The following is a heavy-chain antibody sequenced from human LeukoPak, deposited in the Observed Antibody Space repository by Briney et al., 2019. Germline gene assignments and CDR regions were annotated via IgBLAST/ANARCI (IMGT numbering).Heavy chain of an antibody. V-gene: IGHV3-9*01. CDR3: AKGTSSGWSSVYYGMDV. CDR1: GFTFDDYA. Sequence: GGSLRLSCAASGFTFDDYAMHWVRQAPGKGLEWVSGISWNSGSIGYADSVKGRFTISRDNAKNSLYLQMNSLRAEDTALYYCAKGTSSGWSSVYYGMDVWGQGTTVTVSS. CDR2: ISWNSGSI. J-gene: IGHJ6*02. D-gene: IGHD6-19*01.